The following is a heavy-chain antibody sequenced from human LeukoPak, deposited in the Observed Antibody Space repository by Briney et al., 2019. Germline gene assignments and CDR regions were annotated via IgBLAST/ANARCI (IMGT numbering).Heavy chain of an antibody. CDR1: GYTFTGYI. CDR2: INPNSGDT. V-gene: IGHV1-2*02. D-gene: IGHD6-19*01. CDR3: ARHDDIAVFRNGLDV. Sequence: VSVKVSCKASGYTFTGYIMHWVRQAPGQGLEWMGWINPNSGDTKYTQKFQGRVTLTRDTSISTAYMELNRLRSDDTAVYYCARHDDIAVFRNGLDVWGQGTTVTVS. J-gene: IGHJ6*02.